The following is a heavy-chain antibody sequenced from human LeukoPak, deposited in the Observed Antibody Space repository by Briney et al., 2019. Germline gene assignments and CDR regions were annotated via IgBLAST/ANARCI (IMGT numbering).Heavy chain of an antibody. V-gene: IGHV1-69*05. CDR3: ARRGKGLGYYMDV. CDR1: GGTFSSYA. D-gene: IGHD3-16*01. J-gene: IGHJ6*03. CDR2: IIPIFGTA. Sequence: ASVKVSCKASGGTFSSYAISWVRQAPGQGLEWMGGIIPIFGTANYAQKFQGRVTITRNTSISTAYMELSSLTSEDTAMYYCARRGKGLGYYMDVWGKGTTVTISS.